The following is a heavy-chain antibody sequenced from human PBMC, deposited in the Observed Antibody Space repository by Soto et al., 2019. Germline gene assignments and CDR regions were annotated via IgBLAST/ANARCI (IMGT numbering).Heavy chain of an antibody. J-gene: IGHJ4*02. CDR2: IKLDASEK. D-gene: IGHD3-10*01. Sequence: GGSLRLSCAASGFAFGYYWMSLVRQSPGKGLEWLATIKLDASEKKYVDSVKGRFTLSRDNAKNSLYLQMDSLRAEDTAVYYCERDSGYGSGTSGYHYLDYWGQGTRITVSS. V-gene: IGHV3-7*01. CDR3: ERDSGYGSGTSGYHYLDY. CDR1: GFAFGYYW.